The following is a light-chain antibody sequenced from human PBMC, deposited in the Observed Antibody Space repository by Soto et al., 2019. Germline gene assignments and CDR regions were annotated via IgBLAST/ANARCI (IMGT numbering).Light chain of an antibody. J-gene: IGKJ2*01. CDR3: RHYGSSPPMYT. Sequence: EIVLTQSPGTLSLSPGERATLSCRASQSVSSNYLAWYQQKPGQAPRLLIYGASSRATGISDRFSGSGSGTDFTLTISGVEPEDFAVYYCRHYGSSPPMYTFGQGTKLEIK. CDR1: QSVSSNY. V-gene: IGKV3-20*01. CDR2: GAS.